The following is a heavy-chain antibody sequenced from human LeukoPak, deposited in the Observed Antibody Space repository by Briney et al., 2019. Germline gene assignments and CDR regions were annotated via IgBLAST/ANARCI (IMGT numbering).Heavy chain of an antibody. D-gene: IGHD4-17*01. V-gene: IGHV4-34*01. CDR1: GGSFSGYY. J-gene: IGHJ4*02. CDR3: ARGGMTTVTT. Sequence: SETLSLTCAVYGGSFSGYYWSWIRQPPGKGLEWIGEINHSGSTNYDPSLKSRVTILVDTSKNQFSLKLSSVTAADTAVYYCARGGMTTVTTWGQGTLVTVSS. CDR2: INHSGST.